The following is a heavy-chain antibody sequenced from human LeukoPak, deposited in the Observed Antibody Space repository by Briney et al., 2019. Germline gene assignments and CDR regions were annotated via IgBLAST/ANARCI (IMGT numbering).Heavy chain of an antibody. J-gene: IGHJ4*02. CDR3: ALTDGSGSYWLY. CDR1: GFRFSSYD. Sequence: PGRSLRLSCAASGFRFSSYDMSWVRQAPGKGLEWVSAIRESGESTYYADSVKGRFTISRDNSRNMLYLQMSSLRAEDTAVYYCALTDGSGSYWLYWGQGTLVTVSA. CDR2: IRESGEST. D-gene: IGHD3-10*01. V-gene: IGHV3-23*01.